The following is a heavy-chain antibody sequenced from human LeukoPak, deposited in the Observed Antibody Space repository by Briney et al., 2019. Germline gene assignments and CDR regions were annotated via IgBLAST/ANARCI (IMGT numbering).Heavy chain of an antibody. D-gene: IGHD6-13*01. CDR3: ERIIAAAGYFDY. Sequence: GGSLRLSCAASGFTFSSYWMSWVRQAPGKGLEWVANIKQDGSEKYCVDSVKGRFTISRENAKNPLYLQMNSLRAEDTAVYYCERIIAAAGYFDYWGQGTLVTVSS. CDR2: IKQDGSEK. V-gene: IGHV3-7*01. J-gene: IGHJ4*02. CDR1: GFTFSSYW.